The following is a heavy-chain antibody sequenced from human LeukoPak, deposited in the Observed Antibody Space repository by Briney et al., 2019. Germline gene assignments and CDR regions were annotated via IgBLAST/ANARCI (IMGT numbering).Heavy chain of an antibody. Sequence: GGSLRLSCAASGFTLSSYWMHWVRQVAGRGLVWVSRINSDGSSTDYVDSVKGRFTISRDNAKNTLYLQMNSLRAEDTAVYYCARDPSSSGGGDYWGQGTLVTVSS. D-gene: IGHD6-19*01. CDR1: GFTLSSYW. CDR2: INSDGSST. CDR3: ARDPSSSGGGDY. V-gene: IGHV3-74*01. J-gene: IGHJ4*02.